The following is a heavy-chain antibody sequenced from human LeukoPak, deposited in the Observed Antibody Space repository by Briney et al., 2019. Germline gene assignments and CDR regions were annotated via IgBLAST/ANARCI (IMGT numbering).Heavy chain of an antibody. D-gene: IGHD3-3*01. Sequence: SETLSLTCAVYGGSFSGYYWSWIRQPPGKGLEWIGEINHSGSTNYNPSLKSRVTISVDTSKNQFPLKLSSVTAADTAVYYCARAPITIFGVVIPPYGMDVWGQGTTVTVSS. CDR3: ARAPITIFGVVIPPYGMDV. CDR2: INHSGST. J-gene: IGHJ6*02. CDR1: GGSFSGYY. V-gene: IGHV4-34*01.